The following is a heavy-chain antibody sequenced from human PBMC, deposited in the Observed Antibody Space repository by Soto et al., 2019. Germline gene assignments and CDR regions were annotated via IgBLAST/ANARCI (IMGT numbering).Heavy chain of an antibody. D-gene: IGHD3-3*01. J-gene: IGHJ5*02. V-gene: IGHV4-34*01. CDR1: GGSFSGYY. Sequence: SETLSLTCAVYGGSFSGYYWSWIRQPPGKGLEWIGEINHSGSTNYNPSLKSRVTISVDTSKNQFSLKLSSVTTADTAVYYCASGKGRLRFLEWLRGRWFDPWGQGTLVTVSS. CDR3: ASGKGRLRFLEWLRGRWFDP. CDR2: INHSGST.